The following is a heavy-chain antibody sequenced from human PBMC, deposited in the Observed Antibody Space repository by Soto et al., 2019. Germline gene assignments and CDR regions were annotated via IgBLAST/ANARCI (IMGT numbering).Heavy chain of an antibody. V-gene: IGHV1-18*01. D-gene: IGHD5-12*01. CDR2: ISAYNGNT. J-gene: IGHJ4*02. Sequence: ASVKVSCKASGYTFISYGISWVLQAPGQGLEWMGWISAYNGNTNYAQKFQGRVTMTTDTSTSTAYMELRSLRSDDTAVYYCARGEPIVTTTSPFDFWGQGTLVTVSS. CDR3: ARGEPIVTTTSPFDF. CDR1: GYTFISYG.